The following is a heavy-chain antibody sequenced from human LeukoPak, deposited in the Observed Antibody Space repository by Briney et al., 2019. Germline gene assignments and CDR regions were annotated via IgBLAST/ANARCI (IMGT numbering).Heavy chain of an antibody. J-gene: IGHJ4*02. Sequence: ASVAVSCKASVYTFTSYYLHWVRQAPGQGLEWMSIINPSGASTSYEQKFQGIITMTSDTATSSDYLELSSLRSEDTAVYYCARGIETADGTGGWYLYYWGQGSLVTVSS. CDR3: ARGIETADGTGGWYLYY. CDR1: VYTFTSYY. CDR2: INPSGAST. V-gene: IGHV1-46*01. D-gene: IGHD6-13*01.